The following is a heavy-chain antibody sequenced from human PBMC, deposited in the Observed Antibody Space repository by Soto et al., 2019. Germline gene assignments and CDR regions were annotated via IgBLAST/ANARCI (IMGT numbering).Heavy chain of an antibody. Sequence: PGGSLRLSCAVSGFIFSRYSMNWVRQAPGKGLEWVGRIKSKTDGGTTDCAAPVKGRFTISRDDSKNTLYLQMNSLRTENTAVYYFTTRNLGYFRGGGAVRFDYWGQGTLVTVSS. V-gene: IGHV3-15*07. D-gene: IGHD2-15*01. CDR3: TTRNLGYFRGGGAVRFDY. CDR1: GFIFSRYS. J-gene: IGHJ4*02. CDR2: IKSKTDGGTT.